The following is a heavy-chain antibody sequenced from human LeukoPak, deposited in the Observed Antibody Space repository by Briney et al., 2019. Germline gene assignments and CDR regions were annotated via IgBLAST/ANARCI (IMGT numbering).Heavy chain of an antibody. CDR1: GGSISSSSYY. CDR2: IYYSGST. Sequence: PSETLSLTCTVSGGSISSSSYYWGWIRQPPGKGLEWIGSIYYSGSTYYNPSLKKRVTISVDTSKNQFSLKLSSVTAADTAVHYCARDPVATNWFDPWGQGTLVTVSS. D-gene: IGHD2-15*01. CDR3: ARDPVATNWFDP. J-gene: IGHJ5*02. V-gene: IGHV4-39*07.